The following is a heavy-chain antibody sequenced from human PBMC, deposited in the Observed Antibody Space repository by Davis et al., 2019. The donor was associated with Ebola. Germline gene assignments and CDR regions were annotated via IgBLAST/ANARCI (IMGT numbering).Heavy chain of an antibody. Sequence: PGGSLRLSCAAPGFSLSNYGIHWVRQAPGKGLEWVTVISYDGSNKYYADSVKGRFTISRDNSKNTLYLQMNSLRAEDTAVYYCARKISSDYWGQGTLVTVSS. CDR3: ARKISSDY. J-gene: IGHJ4*02. CDR2: ISYDGSNK. CDR1: GFSLSNYG. V-gene: IGHV3-30*03. D-gene: IGHD3-10*02.